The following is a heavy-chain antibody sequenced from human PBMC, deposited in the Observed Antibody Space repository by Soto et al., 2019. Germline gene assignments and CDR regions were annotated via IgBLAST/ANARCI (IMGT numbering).Heavy chain of an antibody. CDR1: GFGVSSNY. J-gene: IGHJ4*02. CDR3: ARQGLGRGAFDY. CDR2: IYSGGGGDT. Sequence: EVRLVESGGGLVQPGGSLRLSCAASGFGVSSNYMNWVRQAPGKGLEWVSIIYSGGGGDTNYAESVKGRFTISRDNSKNTLYLQMTSLRPDDTAAYYCARQGLGRGAFDYWGQGTLVTVSS. D-gene: IGHD3-10*01. V-gene: IGHV3-53*04.